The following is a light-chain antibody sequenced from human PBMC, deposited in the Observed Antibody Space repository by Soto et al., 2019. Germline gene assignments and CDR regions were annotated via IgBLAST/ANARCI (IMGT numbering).Light chain of an antibody. CDR3: QQYNSYLYT. J-gene: IGKJ2*01. CDR1: QSFSTW. CDR2: KAS. V-gene: IGKV1-5*03. Sequence: DIQMTQSPSTLSASVGDRVTITCRASQSFSTWLAWYQQKPGKAPKLLIYKASSLPSGVPSRFSGSESGTEFTLTISSLQPDDFATYYCQQYNSYLYTFGQGTKLEIK.